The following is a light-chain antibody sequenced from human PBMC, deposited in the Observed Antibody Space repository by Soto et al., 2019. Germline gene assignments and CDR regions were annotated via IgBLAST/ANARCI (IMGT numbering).Light chain of an antibody. CDR3: GTWDSSLSAGV. CDR2: QNN. J-gene: IGLJ1*01. V-gene: IGLV1-51*02. CDR1: SSNIGNNF. Sequence: QSVLTQPPSVSAAPGHKVTISCSGGSSNIGNNFVSWYQQLPGTAPKHLIYQNNKRPSGIPDRFSGSKSGTSATLAITGLQTGDEADYYCGTWDSSLSAGVFGTGTKVTVL.